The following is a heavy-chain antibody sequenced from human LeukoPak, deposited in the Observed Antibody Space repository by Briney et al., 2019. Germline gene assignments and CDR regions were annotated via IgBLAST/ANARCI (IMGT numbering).Heavy chain of an antibody. CDR3: ARQPPGVYDTTQNWFDP. Sequence: GESLKISCKGSGYTFTNNWITWVRQMPGRGLEWMGRIDPVDSHTDYNPSFQGHVTISVDKAINTVYLQWGSLEASDSAMYYCARQPPGVYDTTQNWFDPWGQGTLVTVSS. D-gene: IGHD3-22*01. CDR2: IDPVDSHT. V-gene: IGHV5-10-1*01. CDR1: GYTFTNNW. J-gene: IGHJ5*02.